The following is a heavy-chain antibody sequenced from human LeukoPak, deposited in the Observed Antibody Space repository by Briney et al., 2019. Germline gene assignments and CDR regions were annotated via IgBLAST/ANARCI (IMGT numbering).Heavy chain of an antibody. J-gene: IGHJ6*02. CDR1: GGSISSYY. CDR2: IYYSGST. D-gene: IGHD3-3*01. Sequence: SETLSLTCTVSGGSISSYYWSWIRQPPGKGLEWIGYIYYSGSTNYNPSLKSRVTISVDTSKNQFSLKLSSVTAADTAVYYYARESRSGYYYYYGMDVWGQGTTVTVSS. V-gene: IGHV4-59*12. CDR3: ARESRSGYYYYYGMDV.